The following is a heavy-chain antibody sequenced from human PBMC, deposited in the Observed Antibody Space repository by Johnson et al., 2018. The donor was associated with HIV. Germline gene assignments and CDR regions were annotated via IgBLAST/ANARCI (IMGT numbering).Heavy chain of an antibody. CDR2: ISSSGSSI. J-gene: IGHJ3*02. Sequence: QVQLVESGGGLVQPGGSLRLSCAASGFTFSDYYMSWIRQAPGKGLEWVSYISSSGSSIYYADSVKGRFTISRDNAKKSLYLQLNSLRGEDTAVYYWSSPGFGEGVPDAFDIWGQGTMVIVSS. D-gene: IGHD3-10*01. CDR1: GFTFSDYY. V-gene: IGHV3-11*04. CDR3: SSPGFGEGVPDAFDI.